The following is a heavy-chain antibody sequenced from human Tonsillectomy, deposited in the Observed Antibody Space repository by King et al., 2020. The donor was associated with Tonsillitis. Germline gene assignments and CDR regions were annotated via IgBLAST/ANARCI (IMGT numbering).Heavy chain of an antibody. CDR2: IYSGGST. V-gene: IGHV3-53*02. Sequence: VQLVETGGGLIQPGGSLRLSCAASGFTVSSNYMSWVRQAPGKGLEWVSVIYSGGSTYYADSGKGRFTISRDNSKNTLYLQMNSLRAEDTTVYYCARGHYDFWSGYPTYWYFDLWGRGTLVTVSS. D-gene: IGHD3-3*01. J-gene: IGHJ2*01. CDR1: GFTVSSNY. CDR3: ARGHYDFWSGYPTYWYFDL.